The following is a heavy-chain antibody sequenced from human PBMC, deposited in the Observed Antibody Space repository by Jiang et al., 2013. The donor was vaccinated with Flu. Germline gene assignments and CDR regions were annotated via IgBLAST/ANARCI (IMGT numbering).Heavy chain of an antibody. V-gene: IGHV2-70*01. J-gene: IGHJ3*02. CDR2: K. D-gene: IGHD3-22*01. CDR3: ARLTRKYDSSGYRDAFDI. Sequence: KYYSTSLKTRLTISKDTSKNQVVLTMTNMDPVDTATYYCARLTRKYDSSGYRDAFDIWGQGTMVTVSS.